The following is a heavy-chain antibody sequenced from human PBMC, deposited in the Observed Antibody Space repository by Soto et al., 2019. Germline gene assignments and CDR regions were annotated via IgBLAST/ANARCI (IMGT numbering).Heavy chain of an antibody. J-gene: IGHJ4*02. CDR2: MNKDGSYR. D-gene: IGHD1-1*01. CDR3: AGGGLEAFDF. CDR1: GFTFSDEW. V-gene: IGHV3-74*01. Sequence: EVQLVESGGGLVQPGGSLRLACATSGFTFSDEWMHWVRQAPGKGLVWVSRMNKDGSYRNYADFVEGRFTISRDDAKSELHHQMDSVGAEETAVYYCAGGGLEAFDFLGQGALVTVSS.